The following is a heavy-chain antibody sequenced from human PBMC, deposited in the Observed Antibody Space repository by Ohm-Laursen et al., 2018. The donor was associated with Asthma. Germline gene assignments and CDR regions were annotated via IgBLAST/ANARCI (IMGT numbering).Heavy chain of an antibody. D-gene: IGHD3-16*02. V-gene: IGHV3-23*01. CDR1: GFTFSSYA. CDR2: ISGSGGST. Sequence: SLRLSCSASGFTFSSYATSWVRQAPGKGLEWVSAISGSGGSTYYADSVKGRFTISRDNSKNTLYLQMNSLRAEDTAVYYCAKWDDYVWGSYRYYDYWGQGTLVTVSS. J-gene: IGHJ4*02. CDR3: AKWDDYVWGSYRYYDY.